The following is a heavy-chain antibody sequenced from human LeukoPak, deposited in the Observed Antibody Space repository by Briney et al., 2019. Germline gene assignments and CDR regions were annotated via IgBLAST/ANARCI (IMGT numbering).Heavy chain of an antibody. J-gene: IGHJ4*02. CDR3: ARDGFGTGSN. CDR2: IKQDGSEK. D-gene: IGHD3-16*01. Sequence: GGSLGLSCAASGLTFSNYWMDWVRQAPGKGLEWVANIKQDGSEKNYVDSVKGRFIISRDNAKNSLYLQMNTLRADDTAVYYCARDGFGTGSNWGQGTLVTVSS. CDR1: GLTFSNYW. V-gene: IGHV3-7*03.